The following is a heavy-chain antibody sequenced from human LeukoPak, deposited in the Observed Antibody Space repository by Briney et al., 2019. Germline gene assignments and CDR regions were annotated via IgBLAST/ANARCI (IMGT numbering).Heavy chain of an antibody. CDR1: GGSDAHY. CDR3: ARSAAGTRREIDY. Sequence: PSQTLSLTCTVSGGSDAHYWTWLRQHPGKGLEWIGYISYDGSTNYNPSLKSRITISVDTSKNQFSLKLRSVTAADTAVYYCARSAAGTRREIDYWGQGTLVTVSS. D-gene: IGHD6-13*01. V-gene: IGHV4-31*03. J-gene: IGHJ4*02. CDR2: ISYDGST.